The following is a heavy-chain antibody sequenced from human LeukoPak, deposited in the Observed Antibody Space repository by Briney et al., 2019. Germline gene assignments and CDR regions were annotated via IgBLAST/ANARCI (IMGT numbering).Heavy chain of an antibody. J-gene: IGHJ6*02. CDR2: INTNSGGT. CDR3: AETIAVAGSYYGMDV. CDR1: GYTFTIHH. Sequence: ASVKVSCKASGYTFTIHHIQWVRQAPGQGLEWMGWINTNSGGTTYSQNFQGRVTMTRDTSISTAYMELSRLRSDDTAVYYCAETIAVAGSYYGMDVWGQGTTVTVSS. D-gene: IGHD6-19*01. V-gene: IGHV1-2*02.